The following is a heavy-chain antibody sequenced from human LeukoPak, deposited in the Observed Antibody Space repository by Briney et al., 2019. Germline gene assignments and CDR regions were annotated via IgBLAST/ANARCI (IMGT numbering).Heavy chain of an antibody. Sequence: ETLSLTCTVSGGSISSGGYYWSWIRQPPGKGLEWIGYIYHSGSTNYNPSLKSRVTISVDTSKNQFSLKLSSVTAADTAVYYCARGGTGDGGKKKPYTWGYYYGMDVWGQGTTVTVSS. V-gene: IGHV4-61*08. CDR2: IYHSGST. J-gene: IGHJ6*02. CDR1: GGSISSGGYY. D-gene: IGHD4-23*01. CDR3: ARGGTGDGGKKKPYTWGYYYGMDV.